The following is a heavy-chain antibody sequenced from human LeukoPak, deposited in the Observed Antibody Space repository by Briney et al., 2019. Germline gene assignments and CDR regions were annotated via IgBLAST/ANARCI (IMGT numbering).Heavy chain of an antibody. Sequence: PGGSLRLSCAASGFTFDDYGMSWVRQAPGKGLEWVANIKQDGSEKYYVDSVKGRFTISRDNAKNSLYLQMNSLRAEDTAVYYCARDLDTAWGQGWFDPWGQGTLVTVSS. J-gene: IGHJ5*02. CDR1: GFTFDDYG. D-gene: IGHD5-18*01. CDR2: IKQDGSEK. CDR3: ARDLDTAWGQGWFDP. V-gene: IGHV3-7*01.